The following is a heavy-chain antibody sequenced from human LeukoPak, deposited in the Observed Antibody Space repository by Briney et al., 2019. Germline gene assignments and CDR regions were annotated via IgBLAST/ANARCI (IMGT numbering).Heavy chain of an antibody. CDR1: GGSISSGSYY. D-gene: IGHD6-13*01. CDR2: IYTSGST. V-gene: IGHV4-61*02. CDR3: ARDRGIAIDC. Sequence: SETLSLTCTVSGGSISSGSYYWSWIRQPAGKGLEWIGRIYTSGSTNYNPSLKSRVTISVDTSKNQFSLKLSSVTAADTAVYYCARDRGIAIDCWGQGTLVTVSS. J-gene: IGHJ4*02.